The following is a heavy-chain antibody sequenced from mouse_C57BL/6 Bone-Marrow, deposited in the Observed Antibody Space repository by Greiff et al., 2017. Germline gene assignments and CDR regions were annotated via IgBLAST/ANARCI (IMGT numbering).Heavy chain of an antibody. Sequence: QVQLQQSGAELARPGASVKLSCKASGYTFTSYGISWVKQRTGQGLEWIGEIYPRSGNTYYNEKFKGKATLTADKSSSTAYMELRSLTSEDSAVYFCARVAYYSNCLYYAMDYWGRGTSVTVSS. CDR3: ARVAYYSNCLYYAMDY. D-gene: IGHD2-5*01. V-gene: IGHV1-81*01. CDR2: IYPRSGNT. CDR1: GYTFTSYG. J-gene: IGHJ4*01.